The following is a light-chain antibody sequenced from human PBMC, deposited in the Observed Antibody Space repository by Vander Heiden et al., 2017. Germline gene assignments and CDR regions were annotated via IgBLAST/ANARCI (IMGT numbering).Light chain of an antibody. V-gene: IGKV1-39*01. CDR2: AAS. CDR3: QQSYSTPWT. CDR1: QSISSY. Sequence: IQMNPSPSSLSASVGDRVTITCRASQSISSYLNWYQQKPGKAPKLLIYAASSLQSGVPSRFSGSGSGTDFTLTISSLQPEDFATYYCQQSYSTPWTFGQGTKVEIK. J-gene: IGKJ1*01.